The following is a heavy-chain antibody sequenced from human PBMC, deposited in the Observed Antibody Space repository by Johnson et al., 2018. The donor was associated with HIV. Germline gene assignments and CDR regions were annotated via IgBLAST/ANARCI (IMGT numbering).Heavy chain of an antibody. V-gene: IGHV3-15*07. D-gene: IGHD3-22*01. Sequence: VQLVESGGGLVKPGGSLSLSCEASGFTFSYAWMNWVRPAPGKGLAWGGRIKSTTDGGTTDYAEPVKGRFSISRDDSKNTLYLQMNNLKTEDTALYYCTRVVVITQEKWGQGTMVTVSS. J-gene: IGHJ3*01. CDR1: GFTFSYAW. CDR3: TRVVVITQEK. CDR2: IKSTTDGGTT.